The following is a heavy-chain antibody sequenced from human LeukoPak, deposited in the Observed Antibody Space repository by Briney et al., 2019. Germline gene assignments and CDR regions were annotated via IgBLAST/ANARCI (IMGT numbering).Heavy chain of an antibody. CDR1: GFTFSSYG. CDR2: IRYDGSNK. J-gene: IGHJ4*02. V-gene: IGHV3-30*02. D-gene: IGHD2-21*02. CDR3: AKNGVYCDVHCPADY. Sequence: PGGSLRLSCAASGFTFSSYGMHWVRQAPGKGLEWVAFIRYDGSNKYYADSVKGRFTISRDNSKNTLYLQMNSLRADDTAVYYCAKNGVYCDVHCPADYWGQGTLVTVSS.